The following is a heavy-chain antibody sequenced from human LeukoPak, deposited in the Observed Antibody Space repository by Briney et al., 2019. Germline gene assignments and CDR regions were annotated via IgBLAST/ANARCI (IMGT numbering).Heavy chain of an antibody. D-gene: IGHD2-15*01. CDR3: ARAGSDCSGGSCYQDY. V-gene: IGHV3-30-3*01. CDR2: ISYDGSNK. CDR1: GFTFSSYA. Sequence: GSLRLSCAASGFTFSSYAMHWVRQAPGKGLEWVAVISYDGSNKYYADSVKGRFTISRDNSKNTLYLQMNSLRAEDTAVYYCARAGSDCSGGSCYQDYWGQGTLVTVSS. J-gene: IGHJ4*02.